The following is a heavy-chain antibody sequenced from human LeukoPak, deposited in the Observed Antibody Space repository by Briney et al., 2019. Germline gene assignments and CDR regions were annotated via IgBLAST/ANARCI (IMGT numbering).Heavy chain of an antibody. D-gene: IGHD3-16*01. CDR2: IKQDGSES. CDR1: GFIMSVYW. CDR3: ARDDALGDNALDI. Sequence: GGSLRLSCGASGFIMSVYWMSWVRQAPGKGVEGVGNIKQDGSESNYVDSVKGRFTISTDNAKKSLYLQMNSLRAEDTAVYYCARDDALGDNALDIWGQGTMVTVSS. V-gene: IGHV3-7*01. J-gene: IGHJ3*02.